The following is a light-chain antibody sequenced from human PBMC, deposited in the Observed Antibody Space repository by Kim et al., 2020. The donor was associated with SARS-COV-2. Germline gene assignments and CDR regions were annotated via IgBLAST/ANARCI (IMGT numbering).Light chain of an antibody. V-gene: IGLV1-44*01. J-gene: IGLJ1*01. CDR1: SSNIGNNI. CDR2: SNA. CDR3: AAWDDSLNGPV. Sequence: QGFTIPCSGRSSNIGNNIVNWYRQIPGAAPKLLIYSNAQRPPGVPDRFSGSKSQISASLDISGLQSEDEADYYCAAWDDSLNGPVFGTGTKVTVL.